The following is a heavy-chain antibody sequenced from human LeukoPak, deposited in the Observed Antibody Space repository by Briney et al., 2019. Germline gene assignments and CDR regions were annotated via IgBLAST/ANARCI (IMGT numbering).Heavy chain of an antibody. J-gene: IGHJ4*02. Sequence: PGGSLRLSCAASGFTFSSYEMNWFRQAPGKGLEWIGNIYYSGSPHSNPSLKSRVTISVDTSKNHVSLDLTSVTAADTAVYYCARHSGYDRYFDLWGQGTRVTVSS. CDR1: GFTFSSYE. V-gene: IGHV4-59*12. CDR2: IYYSGSP. CDR3: ARHSGYDRYFDL. D-gene: IGHD5-12*01.